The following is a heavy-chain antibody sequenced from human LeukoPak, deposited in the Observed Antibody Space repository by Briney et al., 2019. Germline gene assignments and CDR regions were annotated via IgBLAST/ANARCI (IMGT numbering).Heavy chain of an antibody. CDR1: GITFSSYS. CDR2: ISSSGSTK. V-gene: IGHV3-48*01. D-gene: IGHD3-16*01. CDR3: ARGGLSIMGY. Sequence: GGSLRLSCGASGITFSSYSMNWVRQAPGKGLEWVSYISSSGSTKYYADSVKGRFTISRDNARNSLYLQMNSLRAEDTAVYFCARGGLSIMGYWGQGTLVTVTS. J-gene: IGHJ4*02.